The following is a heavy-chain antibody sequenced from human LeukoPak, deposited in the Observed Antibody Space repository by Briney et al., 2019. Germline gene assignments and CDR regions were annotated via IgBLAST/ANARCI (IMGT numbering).Heavy chain of an antibody. J-gene: IGHJ6*02. CDR1: GGSITSYD. CDR3: ARGGRVYYYGSAYYYYGIDV. V-gene: IGHV4-4*07. CDR2: FYTSGST. D-gene: IGHD3-10*01. Sequence: SETLSLTCTVSGGSITSYDWSWIRQPAGKGLEWIGRFYTSGSTKYNPSLKSRVTMSVDTSKNQFSLKLSSVTAADTAVYYCARGGRVYYYGSAYYYYGIDVWGQGTTVTVSS.